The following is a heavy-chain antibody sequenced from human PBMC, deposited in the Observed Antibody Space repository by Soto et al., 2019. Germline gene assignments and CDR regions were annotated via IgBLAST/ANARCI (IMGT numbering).Heavy chain of an antibody. J-gene: IGHJ5*02. CDR2: ISAYNGNT. Sequence: GASVKVSCKASGYTFTSYGISWVRQAPGQGLEWMGWISAYNGNTNYAQKLQGRVTMTTDTSTSTAYMELRSLRSDDTAVYYCARVVYGITIPYWFDPWGQGTLVTVSS. CDR1: GYTFTSYG. D-gene: IGHD3-3*01. CDR3: ARVVYGITIPYWFDP. V-gene: IGHV1-18*01.